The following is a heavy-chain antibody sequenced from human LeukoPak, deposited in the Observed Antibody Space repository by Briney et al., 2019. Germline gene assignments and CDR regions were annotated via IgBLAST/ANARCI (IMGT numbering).Heavy chain of an antibody. D-gene: IGHD3-22*01. CDR3: ARAKYYYDISGYFDY. CDR2: INPNSGGT. Sequence: ASVKVSCKASGYTFTGYYMHWVRQAPGQGLGWMGRINPNSGGTNYAQKFQGRVTMTRDTSISTAYMELSRLRSDDTAVYYCARAKYYYDISGYFDYWGRGPLVTVSS. CDR1: GYTFTGYY. J-gene: IGHJ4*02. V-gene: IGHV1-2*06.